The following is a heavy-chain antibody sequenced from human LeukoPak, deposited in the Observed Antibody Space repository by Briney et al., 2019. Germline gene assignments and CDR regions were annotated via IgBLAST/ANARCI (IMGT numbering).Heavy chain of an antibody. Sequence: GGSLRLSCAASGFTFSSYAMSWVRQAPGKGLEWVSVISGSGGSTHYTDPVNGRFTISRDNSRNTVDLQMNSLRADDTAVYYCAKESPYTSPRNYYFDYWGQGALVTVSS. V-gene: IGHV3-23*01. CDR1: GFTFSSYA. J-gene: IGHJ4*02. CDR2: ISGSGGST. CDR3: AKESPYTSPRNYYFDY. D-gene: IGHD4-11*01.